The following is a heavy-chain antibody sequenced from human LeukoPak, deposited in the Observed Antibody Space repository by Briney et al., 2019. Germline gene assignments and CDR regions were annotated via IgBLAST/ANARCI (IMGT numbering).Heavy chain of an antibody. CDR2: ITPSNGNT. J-gene: IGHJ4*02. Sequence: ASVKVSCKTSGYFFPSYGISWVRQAPGQGLEWIGWITPSNGNTHYAQNFQGRVTVTTDTSTSTVYMELGSLRSDDTAVYYCARDGYYDILTGTDFWGQGTLVTVSS. V-gene: IGHV1-18*01. CDR3: ARDGYYDILTGTDF. CDR1: GYFFPSYG. D-gene: IGHD3-9*01.